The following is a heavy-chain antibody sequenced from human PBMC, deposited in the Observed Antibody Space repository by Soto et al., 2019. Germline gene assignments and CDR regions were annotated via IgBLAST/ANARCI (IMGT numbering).Heavy chain of an antibody. CDR3: ARHGGKLGITGTMGNFDY. V-gene: IGHV4-34*01. J-gene: IGHJ4*02. CDR1: GGSFSGYY. D-gene: IGHD1-20*01. Sequence: SETLSLTCAVYGGSFSGYYWSWIRQPPGKGLEWIGQINHSGSTYSNPSLQGRVTISVDTSNNQFSLKLTSVTAADTSVYYCARHGGKLGITGTMGNFDYWGQGSLVTVSS. CDR2: INHSGST.